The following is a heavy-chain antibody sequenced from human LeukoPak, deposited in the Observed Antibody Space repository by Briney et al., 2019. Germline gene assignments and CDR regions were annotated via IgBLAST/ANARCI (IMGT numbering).Heavy chain of an antibody. Sequence: SETLSLTCTVSGYSISSGYYWGWIRQPPGKGLEWIGSIYHSGSTYYNPSPKSRVTISVDTSKNQFSLKLSSVTAADTAVYYCARLTGYDPPNWGQGTLVTVSS. V-gene: IGHV4-38-2*02. D-gene: IGHD2-2*01. CDR3: ARLTGYDPPN. J-gene: IGHJ4*02. CDR1: GYSISSGYY. CDR2: IYHSGST.